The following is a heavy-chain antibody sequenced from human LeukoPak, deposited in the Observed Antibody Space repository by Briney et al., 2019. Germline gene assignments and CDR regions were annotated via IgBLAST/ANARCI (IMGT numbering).Heavy chain of an antibody. V-gene: IGHV4-34*01. CDR1: GGSFSGYH. Sequence: SETLSLTCAVYGGSFSGYHWTWIRQSPGKGLEWIGDINPSGSTYYNPSLKGRLTISVDTSKNQFSLKLRSVTAADTAVYYCARGRHDITMIVVVMTSVSYYLDVWGKGTTVTAS. J-gene: IGHJ6*03. CDR2: INPSGST. D-gene: IGHD3-22*01. CDR3: ARGRHDITMIVVVMTSVSYYLDV.